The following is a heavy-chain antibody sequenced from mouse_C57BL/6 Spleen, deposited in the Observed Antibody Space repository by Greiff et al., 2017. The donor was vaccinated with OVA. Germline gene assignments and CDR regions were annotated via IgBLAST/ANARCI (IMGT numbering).Heavy chain of an antibody. CDR1: GYTFTSYW. D-gene: IGHD1-1*01. V-gene: IGHV1-64*01. CDR2: IHPNSGST. Sequence: VQLQQPGAELVKPGASVKLSCKASGYTFTSYWMHWVKQRPGQGLEWIGMIHPNSGSTNYNEKFKSKATLTVDKSSSTAYMQLSSLTSEDSAVYYCARGTTVVATWDAMDYWGKGTSVTVSS. CDR3: ARGTTVVATWDAMDY. J-gene: IGHJ4*01.